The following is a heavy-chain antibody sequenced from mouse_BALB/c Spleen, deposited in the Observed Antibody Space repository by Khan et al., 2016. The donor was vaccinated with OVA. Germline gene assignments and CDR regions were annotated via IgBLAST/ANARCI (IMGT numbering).Heavy chain of an antibody. CDR2: INSNGGST. CDR1: GFTFSSYG. D-gene: IGHD2-3*01. Sequence: EVELVESGGGLVQPGGSLKLSCAASGFTFSSYGMSWVRQTPDKRLELVATINSNGGSTYYQDSVKGRFTISRDNAKNTLYLQMSSLKSEDTAMYYCARMASTIYWGQGTTLTVSS. J-gene: IGHJ2*01. V-gene: IGHV5-6-3*01. CDR3: ARMASTIY.